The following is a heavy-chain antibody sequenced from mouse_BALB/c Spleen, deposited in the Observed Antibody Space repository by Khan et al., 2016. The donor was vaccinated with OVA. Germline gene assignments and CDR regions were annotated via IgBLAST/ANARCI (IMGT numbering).Heavy chain of an antibody. J-gene: IGHJ2*01. CDR2: ISSGGST. V-gene: IGHV5-6-5*01. CDR1: GFTFSTYA. CDR3: AREAYRYDEYYFDY. D-gene: IGHD2-14*01. Sequence: EVKLVESGGDSVKPGGSLKLSCAVSGFTFSTYAMSWVRQTPEKRLEWVASISSGGSTYYPDSVKGRLTITRDNARNIVYLQMTGLRSEDMAMYYCAREAYRYDEYYFDYWGQGTTLTVSS.